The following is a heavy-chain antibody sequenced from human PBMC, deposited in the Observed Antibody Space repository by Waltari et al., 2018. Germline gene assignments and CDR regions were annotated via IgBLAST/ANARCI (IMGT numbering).Heavy chain of an antibody. CDR1: GFTFSSSG. CDR2: IRYDGSNK. J-gene: IGHJ4*02. Sequence: QVQLVESGGGVVQPGGPLRLSCAVSGFTFSSSGMHWVRQAPGKGLEWVAFIRYDGSNKYYADSVNGRFTISRDNSKNTLYLQMNSLRAEDTAVYYCAKARNWSFDYWGQGTLVTVSS. CDR3: AKARNWSFDY. V-gene: IGHV3-30*02. D-gene: IGHD1-20*01.